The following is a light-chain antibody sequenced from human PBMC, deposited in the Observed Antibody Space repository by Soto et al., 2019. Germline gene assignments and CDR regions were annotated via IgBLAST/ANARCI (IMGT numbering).Light chain of an antibody. CDR2: YAS. Sequence: EIVLTQSPATLSLSPGDRATLSCRASQSVGNDLVWYHQKRGQAPRVLIYYASNSATGIRARFSGSGFGTYITLTISSLEIEDFAFYYCHQRNSWPPTFGGGTRVEIK. V-gene: IGKV3-11*01. J-gene: IGKJ4*01. CDR3: HQRNSWPPT. CDR1: QSVGND.